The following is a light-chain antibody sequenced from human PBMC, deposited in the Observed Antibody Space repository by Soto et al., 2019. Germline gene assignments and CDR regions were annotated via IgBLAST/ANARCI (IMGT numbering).Light chain of an antibody. CDR1: QGISNY. J-gene: IGKJ3*01. V-gene: IGKV1-27*01. CDR2: AES. CDR3: QKYDRAPFT. Sequence: DIQMTQSPSSLSVSGGDRVTITCRASQGISNYLAWYQQKPGKVPKLLIYAESTLQSGVPSRFSGSGSGTDFTLTIHSLQPEDVATYYCQKYDRAPFTFGPGTKVDFK.